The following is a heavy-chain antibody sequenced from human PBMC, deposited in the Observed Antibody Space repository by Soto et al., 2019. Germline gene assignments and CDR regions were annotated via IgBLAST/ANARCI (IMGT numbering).Heavy chain of an antibody. J-gene: IGHJ4*02. Sequence: ASVKVSCKASGYTFSSYYIHWVRQAPGQGLEWLGLITTSGGHAYYAQKFQGRVALTRDTSTSTVYMDLTSLTSEDTAVYYCARGEVVAATSYCDNWGQATLVTVSS. CDR1: GYTFSSYY. CDR3: ARGEVVAATSYCDN. D-gene: IGHD2-15*01. V-gene: IGHV1-46*01. CDR2: ITTSGGHA.